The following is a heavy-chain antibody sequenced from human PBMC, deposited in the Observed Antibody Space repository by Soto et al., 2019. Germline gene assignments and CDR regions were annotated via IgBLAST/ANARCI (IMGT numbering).Heavy chain of an antibody. J-gene: IGHJ1*01. CDR1: GFTFGDYA. D-gene: IGHD7-27*01. Sequence: EVQLVVSGGGLVQPGRSLRLSCAASGFTFGDYAMHWVRQVPGKGLEWVSGISWNGGTIAYADSVKGRFTIARDNAKKSLDLQMNSLRAEDTALYYCAKGYDWGCFQRWGQGTLVTVSS. CDR2: ISWNGGTI. CDR3: AKGYDWGCFQR. V-gene: IGHV3-9*01.